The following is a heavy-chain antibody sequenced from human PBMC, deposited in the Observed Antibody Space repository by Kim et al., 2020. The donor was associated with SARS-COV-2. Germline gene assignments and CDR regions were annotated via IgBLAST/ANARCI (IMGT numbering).Heavy chain of an antibody. CDR3: AKNQTGKYVNVMDV. Sequence: AGAVKGRFSSSRDNPKKTLYLHMNSLRAEDTAIYYCAKNQTGKYVNVMDVWGQGTTVTVSS. V-gene: IGHV3-23*01. D-gene: IGHD3-10*01. J-gene: IGHJ6*02.